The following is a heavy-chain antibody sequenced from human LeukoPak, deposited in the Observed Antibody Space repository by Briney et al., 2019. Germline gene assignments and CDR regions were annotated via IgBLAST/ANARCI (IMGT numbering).Heavy chain of an antibody. CDR3: LYGNTSGSYGAFDI. V-gene: IGHV1-2*02. CDR2: INPNSGGT. D-gene: IGHD3-10*01. CDR1: GYTFTGYY. Sequence: ASVKVSCKASGYTFTGYYMHWVRQAPGQGLEWMGWINPNSGGTNYAQKFQGRVTMTRDTSISTAYMELSRLRSDDTAVYYCLYGNTSGSYGAFDIWGQGTMVTVSS. J-gene: IGHJ3*02.